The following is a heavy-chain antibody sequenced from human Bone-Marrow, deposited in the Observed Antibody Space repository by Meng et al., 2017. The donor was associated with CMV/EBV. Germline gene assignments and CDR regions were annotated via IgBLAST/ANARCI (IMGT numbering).Heavy chain of an antibody. V-gene: IGHV4-39*07. J-gene: IGHJ4*02. CDR3: ARGGQLANY. D-gene: IGHD6-13*01. Sequence: SETLSLTCSVSGDSINSSSFYWGWIRQPPGKGLEWIGSVYYSGRSNYASSLKSRVTISVDTSKNQFSLKLSSVTAADTAVYYCARGGQLANYWGQGTLVTVSS. CDR1: GDSINSSSFY. CDR2: VYYSGRS.